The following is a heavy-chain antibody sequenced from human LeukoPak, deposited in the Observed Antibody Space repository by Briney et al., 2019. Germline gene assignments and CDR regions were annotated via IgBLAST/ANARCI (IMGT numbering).Heavy chain of an antibody. CDR1: GGTFSSYA. J-gene: IGHJ4*02. CDR3: ASGGKAHFWSGYYSDY. CDR2: IIPIFGTA. D-gene: IGHD3-3*02. V-gene: IGHV1-69*13. Sequence: GASVTVSCTASGGTFSSYAISWVRQAPGQGLEWMGGIIPIFGTANYAQKFQGRVTITADESTSTAYMELSSLRSEDTAVYYCASGGKAHFWSGYYSDYWGQGTLVTVSS.